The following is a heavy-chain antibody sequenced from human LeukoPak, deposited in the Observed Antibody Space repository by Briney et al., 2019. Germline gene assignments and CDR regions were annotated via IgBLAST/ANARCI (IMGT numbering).Heavy chain of an antibody. J-gene: IGHJ4*02. V-gene: IGHV3-48*02. CDR3: ARNYGSGGYYFDY. Sequence: GGSLRLSCAASGFTFSNAGVSWVRQAPGKGLEWVSYISSGSNTIYYADSVKGRFTISRDNAKNSLYLQMSSLRDEDTAVYYCARNYGSGGYYFDYWGQGTLVTVSS. CDR2: ISSGSNTI. D-gene: IGHD3-10*01. CDR1: GFTFSNAG.